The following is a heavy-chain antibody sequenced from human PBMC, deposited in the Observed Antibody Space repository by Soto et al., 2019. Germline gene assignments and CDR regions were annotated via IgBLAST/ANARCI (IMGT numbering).Heavy chain of an antibody. V-gene: IGHV1-2*02. CDR1: GYTFTVYY. CDR3: ARDLEKGGGSAGFDY. J-gene: IGHJ4*02. Sequence: QVQLVQSGAEVKKPGASVNVSCKASGYTFTVYYMHWVRQAPGQGLEWMGWINPKSGGTMYPQKYQGRVTMTWDTSISTAYMALTRLRSDDTAVDYCARDLEKGGGSAGFDYWGQGTLVTVSS. D-gene: IGHD1-26*01. CDR2: INPKSGGT.